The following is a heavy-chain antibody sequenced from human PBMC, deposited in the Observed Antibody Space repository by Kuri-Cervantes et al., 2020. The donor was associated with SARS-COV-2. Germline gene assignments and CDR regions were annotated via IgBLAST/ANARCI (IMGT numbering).Heavy chain of an antibody. J-gene: IGHJ4*02. CDR2: IYHSGAT. D-gene: IGHD3-9*01. CDR3: ARDRYFDYLRVNFFDY. V-gene: IGHV4-30-2*01. CDR1: GGSISSVGYS. Sequence: SCGVSGGSISSVGYSWNWIRQPPGKGLEWIGYIYHSGATLYNPSVKSRVTMSIDKSKNQFPLKLRSVTAADTAVYYCARDRYFDYLRVNFFDYWGQGSLVTVSS.